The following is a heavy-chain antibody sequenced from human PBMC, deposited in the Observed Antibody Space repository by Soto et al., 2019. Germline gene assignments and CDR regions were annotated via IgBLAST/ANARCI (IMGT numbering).Heavy chain of an antibody. Sequence: GGSLRLSCAASGFTFSSYAMHWVRQAPGKGLEWVAVISYDGSNKYYADSVKGRFTISRDNSKNTLCLQMNSLRAEDTAVYYCARNTGSGSYKRGYYYYYGMDVWGQGTTVTVSS. V-gene: IGHV3-30-3*01. CDR2: ISYDGSNK. CDR3: ARNTGSGSYKRGYYYYYGMDV. CDR1: GFTFSSYA. J-gene: IGHJ6*02. D-gene: IGHD1-26*01.